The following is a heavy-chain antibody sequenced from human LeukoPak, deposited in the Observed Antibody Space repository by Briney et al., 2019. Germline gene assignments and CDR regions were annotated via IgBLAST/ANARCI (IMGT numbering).Heavy chain of an antibody. Sequence: GASLTLSCSLAGFTFSSNAIGWVRQAAGEWLGWVAFISDDVTNKYYADCVEGPCTISRDNSKNTVYLQMNSPITEATAVYCCRRDLKIFWSGYPMDVWGKGHTVPVPS. CDR2: ISDDVTNK. CDR3: RRDLKIFWSGYPMDV. CDR1: GFTFSSNA. J-gene: IGHJ6*03. D-gene: IGHD3-3*01. V-gene: IGHV3-30*04.